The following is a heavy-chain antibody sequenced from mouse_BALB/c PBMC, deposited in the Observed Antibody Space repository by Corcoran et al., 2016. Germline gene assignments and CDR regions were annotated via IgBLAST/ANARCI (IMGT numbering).Heavy chain of an antibody. CDR3: ARKLDWYFDV. Sequence: QVQLQQSGAELAKPGASVKMSCKASGYTFASYWMHWVKQRPGQGLEWIGYINPSTGYTEYNQKFKDKATLTADKSSSTAYMQLSSLTSEDSAVYYCARKLDWYFDVWGATTTVTVSP. CDR2: INPSTGYT. V-gene: IGHV1-7*01. D-gene: IGHD4-1*01. J-gene: IGHJ1*01. CDR1: GYTFASYW.